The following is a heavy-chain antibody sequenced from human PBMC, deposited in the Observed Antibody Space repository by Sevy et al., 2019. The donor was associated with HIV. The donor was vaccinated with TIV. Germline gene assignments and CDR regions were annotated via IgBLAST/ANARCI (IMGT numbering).Heavy chain of an antibody. Sequence: GGSLRLSCAASGFTFSSYSMNWVRQAPGKGLEWVSYISSSSSTIYYAYSVKGRFTISRDNAKNSLYLQMNSLRDEDTAVYYCARSPRSAAMRGNWFDPWGQGTLVTVSS. CDR1: GFTFSSYS. D-gene: IGHD2-2*01. J-gene: IGHJ5*02. CDR2: ISSSSSTI. CDR3: ARSPRSAAMRGNWFDP. V-gene: IGHV3-48*02.